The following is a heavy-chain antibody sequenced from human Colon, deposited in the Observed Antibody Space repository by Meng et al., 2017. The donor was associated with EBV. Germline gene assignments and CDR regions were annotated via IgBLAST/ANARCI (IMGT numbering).Heavy chain of an antibody. J-gene: IGHJ4*02. Sequence: ARLKELGAGLLKPSEPLSLTCTVNGGSFSGYVWSWVRQPPGKGMEWIGEVSHPGSANYNPSLKSRVTISVDASEKQFSLRLTSVTAADSAVYYCARVPTTGYEDHWGQGTLVTVSS. D-gene: IGHD3-9*01. CDR1: GGSFSGYV. CDR2: VSHPGSA. CDR3: ARVPTTGYEDH. V-gene: IGHV4-34*01.